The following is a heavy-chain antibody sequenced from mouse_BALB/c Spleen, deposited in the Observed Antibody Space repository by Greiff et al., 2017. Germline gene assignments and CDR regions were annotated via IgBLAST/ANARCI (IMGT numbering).Heavy chain of an antibody. J-gene: IGHJ2*01. Sequence: QVQLQQPGAELVMPGASVKMSCKASGYTFTDYWMHWVKQRPGQGLEWIGAIDTSDSYTSYNQKFKGKATLTVDESSSTAYMQLSSLTSEDSAVYYCARGTLRRGFDYWGQGTTLTVSS. D-gene: IGHD2-12*01. V-gene: IGHV1-69*01. CDR2: IDTSDSYT. CDR1: GYTFTDYW. CDR3: ARGTLRRGFDY.